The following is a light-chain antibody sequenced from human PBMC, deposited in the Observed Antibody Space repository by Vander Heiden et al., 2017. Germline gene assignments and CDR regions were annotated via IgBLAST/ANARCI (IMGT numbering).Light chain of an antibody. V-gene: IGKV4-1*01. CDR3: QQHDSTPSLT. J-gene: IGKJ4*01. CDR2: WAS. CDR1: QSVLYSSNNKNY. Sequence: DIVMTQSPDSLAVSLGERATINCKSSQSVLYSSNNKNYLAWYQQKPGQPPKLLIYWASTRESGVPDRFSGSGFGTDSTLTISSRQAEDVAVYYCQQHDSTPSLTFGGGTKVEIK.